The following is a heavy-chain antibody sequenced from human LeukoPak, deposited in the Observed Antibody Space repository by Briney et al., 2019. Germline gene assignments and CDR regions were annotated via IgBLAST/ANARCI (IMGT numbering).Heavy chain of an antibody. D-gene: IGHD2-2*01. CDR3: ARDVVVPAATARGWSY. V-gene: IGHV1-18*04. CDR1: GYTFTSYG. J-gene: IGHJ4*02. CDR2: ISAYNGNT. Sequence: ASVKVSCKASGYTFTSYGISWVRQAPGHGLEWMGWISAYNGNTNYAQKLQGRVTMTTDTSTSTVYMGLRSLRSDGTAVYYCARDVVVPAATARGWSYWGQGTLVTVSS.